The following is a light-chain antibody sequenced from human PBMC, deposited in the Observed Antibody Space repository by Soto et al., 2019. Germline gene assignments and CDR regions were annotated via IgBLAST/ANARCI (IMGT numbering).Light chain of an antibody. J-gene: IGKJ1*01. CDR3: LQDINYPWT. CDR2: GAS. CDR1: QGISSW. V-gene: IGKV1-5*01. Sequence: DIQITQSPSTLSASVGDRVTITCRASQGISSWLAWYQQKPGKPPKVLIYGASNLQSGVPPRFSGSGSGTDFTLAISSLQPEDSATYYCLQDINYPWTFGQGTKVDIK.